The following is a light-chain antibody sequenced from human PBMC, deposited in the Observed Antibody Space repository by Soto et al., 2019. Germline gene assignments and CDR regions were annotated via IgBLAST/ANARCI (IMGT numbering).Light chain of an antibody. J-gene: IGKJ4*01. CDR2: AAS. Sequence: DIQLTQSPSFLSASVGDRVTITCRASQDISTYLVWYQQKPGKAPNLLIYAASTLQNGVPSRFSGSGSGTEFTLTISSLQPEDFATYYCQQVNSFPPRTFGGGTKVEIK. CDR3: QQVNSFPPRT. CDR1: QDISTY. V-gene: IGKV1-9*01.